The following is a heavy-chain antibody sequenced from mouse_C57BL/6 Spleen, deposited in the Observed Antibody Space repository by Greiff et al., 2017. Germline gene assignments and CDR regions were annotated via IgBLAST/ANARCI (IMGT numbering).Heavy chain of an antibody. D-gene: IGHD2-1*01. Sequence: QVQLQQPGAELVKPGASVKLSCKASGYTFTSYWMHWVKQRPGQGLEWIGMIHPNSGSTNYNEKFKSKATLTVDKSSSTAYMQLSSLTSEDSAVYYCARWYYGNYEGDYAMDYWGQGTSVTVSS. CDR3: ARWYYGNYEGDYAMDY. CDR2: IHPNSGST. V-gene: IGHV1-64*01. J-gene: IGHJ4*01. CDR1: GYTFTSYW.